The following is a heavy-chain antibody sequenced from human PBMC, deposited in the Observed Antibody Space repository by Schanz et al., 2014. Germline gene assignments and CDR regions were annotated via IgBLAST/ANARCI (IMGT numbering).Heavy chain of an antibody. Sequence: EVHLLDSGGGLVQPGGSLRLSCAASGFTFSSYAMSWVRQAPGKGLEWVSSISSGGNPYYANSVKGRFDISRDNSENTLYLQMSSLRVEDTAVYYCAKDPRGDKNDRAYYFDYWGQGTLXSVSS. CDR2: ISSGGNP. CDR1: GFTFSSYA. D-gene: IGHD3-10*01. CDR3: AKDPRGDKNDRAYYFDY. J-gene: IGHJ4*02. V-gene: IGHV3-23*01.